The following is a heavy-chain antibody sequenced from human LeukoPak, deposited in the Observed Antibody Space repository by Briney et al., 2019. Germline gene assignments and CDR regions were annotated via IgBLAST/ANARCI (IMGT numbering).Heavy chain of an antibody. CDR1: GYTFTSYG. J-gene: IGHJ2*01. D-gene: IGHD2-2*01. V-gene: IGHV1-18*04. CDR3: ARWFCSSTSCYDWYFDL. Sequence: ASVKVSCKASGYTFTSYGISWVRQAPGQGLEWMGWISAYNGNINYAQKLQGRVTMTTDTSTSTAYMELRSLRSDDTTVYYCARWFCSSTSCYDWYFDLWGRGTLVTVSS. CDR2: ISAYNGNI.